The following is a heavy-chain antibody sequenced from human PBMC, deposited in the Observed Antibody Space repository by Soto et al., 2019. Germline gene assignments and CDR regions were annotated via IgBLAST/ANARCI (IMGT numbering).Heavy chain of an antibody. V-gene: IGHV3-30*18. J-gene: IGHJ6*02. CDR3: AKGLELAIPPYYYYYGMDV. Sequence: QVQLVESGGGVVQPGRSLRLSCAASGFTFSSYGMHWVRQAPGKGLEWVAVISYDGSNKYYADSVKGRFTISRDNSKNTLSLQMNSLRAEDTAVYYCAKGLELAIPPYYYYYGMDVWGQGTTVTVSS. D-gene: IGHD1-26*01. CDR1: GFTFSSYG. CDR2: ISYDGSNK.